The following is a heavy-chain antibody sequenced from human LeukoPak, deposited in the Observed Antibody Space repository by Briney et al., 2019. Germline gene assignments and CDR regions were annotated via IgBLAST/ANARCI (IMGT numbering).Heavy chain of an antibody. D-gene: IGHD3-9*01. CDR1: GYTFTGYY. Sequence: ASVKVSFKASGYTFTGYYMHWVRQAPGQGLEWMGWINLKSGGTNYAGKFQGRVTMTRDTTTSTAYMDLSRLRSVDTAVYYCARSPHILTGENFDYWGQGTLVTVSS. CDR2: INLKSGGT. CDR3: ARSPHILTGENFDY. V-gene: IGHV1-2*02. J-gene: IGHJ4*02.